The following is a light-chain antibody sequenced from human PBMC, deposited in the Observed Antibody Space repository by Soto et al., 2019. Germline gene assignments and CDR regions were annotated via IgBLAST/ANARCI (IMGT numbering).Light chain of an antibody. CDR3: QSYDSSLSAYV. CDR2: DNN. Sequence: QSVLTQPPSVSAAPGQKVTISCSGSSSNIGNNYVSWYQQLPGTAPKLLIYDNNKRPSEIPDRFSGSKSGTSASLAITGLQAEDEADYYCQSYDSSLSAYVFGTGTKVTVL. CDR1: SSNIGNNY. J-gene: IGLJ1*01. V-gene: IGLV1-51*01.